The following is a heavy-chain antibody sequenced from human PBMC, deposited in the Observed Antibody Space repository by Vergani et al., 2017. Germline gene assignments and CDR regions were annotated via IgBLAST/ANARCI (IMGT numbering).Heavy chain of an antibody. Sequence: QVQLQESGPGLVKPPGTLSLTCAVSGDSISSNNCWTWVRQPPGKGLEWIGEICHTEDTKYSPSLKSRVTVSVDESRNLFSLRLNSVTAADTAVYYCATIGYRRWGDYFDDWGQGILVTVSS. V-gene: IGHV4-4*03. CDR3: ATIGYRRWGDYFDD. CDR2: ICHTEDT. D-gene: IGHD2-2*02. CDR1: GDSISSNNC. J-gene: IGHJ4*02.